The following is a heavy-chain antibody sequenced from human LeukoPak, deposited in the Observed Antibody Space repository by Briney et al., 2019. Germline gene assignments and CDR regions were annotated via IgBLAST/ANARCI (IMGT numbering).Heavy chain of an antibody. CDR1: GYSISSGYY. CDR2: IYHSGST. D-gene: IGHD2-21*01. J-gene: IGHJ4*02. CDR3: AICGGPEYYFDY. V-gene: IGHV4-38-2*02. Sequence: SETLSLTCTVSGYSISSGYYWGWIRQPPGKGLEWIGSIYHSGSTYYNPSLKSRVTISVDASKNQFSLKLSSVTAADTAVYYCAICGGPEYYFDYWGQGTLVTVSS.